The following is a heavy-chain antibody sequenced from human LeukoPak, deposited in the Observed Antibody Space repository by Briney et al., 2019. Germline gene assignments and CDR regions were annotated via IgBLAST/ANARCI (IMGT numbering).Heavy chain of an antibody. J-gene: IGHJ6*03. V-gene: IGHV4-39*01. Sequence: PSETLSLTCTVSGGSISSSSYYWGWIRQPPGKGLEWIGSIYYSGSTYYNPSLKSRVTISVDTSKNQFSLKLSSVTAADTAVYYYASLRLTGVRYYYYMDVWGKGTTVTVSS. CDR1: GGSISSSSYY. D-gene: IGHD7-27*01. CDR2: IYYSGST. CDR3: ASLRLTGVRYYYYMDV.